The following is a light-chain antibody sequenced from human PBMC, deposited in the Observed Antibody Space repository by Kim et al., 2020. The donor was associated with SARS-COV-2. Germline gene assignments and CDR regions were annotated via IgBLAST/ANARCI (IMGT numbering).Light chain of an antibody. Sequence: PASLSCKSSESLLHNNGRYYLDWYVQKPGQSPQLVIYLGSHRASGVPDRFSASGSGTDFTLKISRVEAEDVGIYYCMQALKTPVTFGGGTKVDIK. CDR2: LGS. CDR1: ESLLHNNGRYY. J-gene: IGKJ4*01. V-gene: IGKV2-28*01. CDR3: MQALKTPVT.